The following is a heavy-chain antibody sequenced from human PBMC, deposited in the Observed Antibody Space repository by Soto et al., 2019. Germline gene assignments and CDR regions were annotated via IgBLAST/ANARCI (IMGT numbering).Heavy chain of an antibody. CDR2: SRNKAKSYTT. D-gene: IGHD3-3*01. J-gene: IGHJ4*02. V-gene: IGHV3-72*01. Sequence: EEQLVESGGGLVQPGGSLTLSCAASGFTFSDYYMEWVRQAPGKGLEWVARSRNKAKSYTTDYAASVKGRFTISRDLSTNSLYLQMNNLKTEYTAVYYCSRLEGGWGQGTLVTVSS. CDR1: GFTFSDYY. CDR3: SRLEGG.